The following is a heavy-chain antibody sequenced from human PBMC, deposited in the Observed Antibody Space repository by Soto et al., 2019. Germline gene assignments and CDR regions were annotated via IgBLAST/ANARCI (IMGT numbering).Heavy chain of an antibody. V-gene: IGHV1-18*01. CDR3: ARDGSRQLWLIGYYYGMDV. CDR2: ISAYNGNT. J-gene: IGHJ6*02. Sequence: XSGKVSCTASGYTFTSYGISWVRQAPGQGLEWMGWISAYNGNTSYAQKLQGRVTMTTDTSTSTAYMELRSLRSDDTAVYYCARDGSRQLWLIGYYYGMDVWGQGTTVTVSS. CDR1: GYTFTSYG. D-gene: IGHD5-18*01.